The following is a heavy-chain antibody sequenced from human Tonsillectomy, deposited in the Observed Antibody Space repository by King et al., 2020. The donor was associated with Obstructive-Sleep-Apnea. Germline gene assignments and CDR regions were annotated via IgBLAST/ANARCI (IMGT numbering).Heavy chain of an antibody. CDR1: GFTFSQYN. Sequence: DVQLVESGGGLVKPGGSLRLSCAASGFTSGFTFSQYNMNWVRQAPGKGLEWVSSISSSSSYIYYVDSVKGRFTISRDSAKNSVYLQMNSLGVEDTAVYYCATDWLHYFDYWGQGTLVTVSS. V-gene: IGHV3-21*01. CDR3: ATDWLHYFDY. J-gene: IGHJ4*02. D-gene: IGHD3-9*01. CDR2: ISSSSSYI.